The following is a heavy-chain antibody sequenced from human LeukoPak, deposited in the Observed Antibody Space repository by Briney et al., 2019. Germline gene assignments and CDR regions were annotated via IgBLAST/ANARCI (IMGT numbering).Heavy chain of an antibody. D-gene: IGHD2-8*01. J-gene: IGHJ5*02. CDR1: GYXFTSYY. V-gene: IGHV1-46*01. CDR2: INPSGGGT. CDR3: ARDMLAVPSNWFDP. Sequence: ASVKVSCKASGYXFTSYYMHWVRQAPGQGLEWMGVINPSGGGTSYAQKFQGRVTMTRDTSTSTVYMDLRSLRSEDTAVYFCARDMLAVPSNWFDPWGQGTLVTVSS.